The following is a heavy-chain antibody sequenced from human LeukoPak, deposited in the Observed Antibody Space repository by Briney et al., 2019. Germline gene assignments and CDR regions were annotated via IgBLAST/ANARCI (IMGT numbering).Heavy chain of an antibody. CDR1: GFTFSKYG. CDR2: ISYDGGEQ. D-gene: IGHD3-22*01. Sequence: GGSLRLSCAASGFTFSKYGMHWVRQAPGKGLEWVAVISYDGGEQHYADSVKGRFTISRDNSKNTLYLQMNSLRAEDTAVYYCARGSSYYDSSGPLAAHDYWGQGTLVTVSS. V-gene: IGHV3-30*03. CDR3: ARGSSYYDSSGPLAAHDY. J-gene: IGHJ4*02.